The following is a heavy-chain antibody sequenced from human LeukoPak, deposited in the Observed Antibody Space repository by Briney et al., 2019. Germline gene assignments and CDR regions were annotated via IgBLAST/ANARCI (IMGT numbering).Heavy chain of an antibody. CDR1: GFTFDDYA. CDR2: INSDGSST. Sequence: GGSLTLSCAASGFTFDDYAMHWVRQAPGKGLVWVSRINSDGSSTSYADSVKGRFTISRDNAKNTLYLQMNSLRAEDTAVYYCASIVGATNLPYWGQGTLVTVSS. D-gene: IGHD1-26*01. CDR3: ASIVGATNLPY. J-gene: IGHJ4*02. V-gene: IGHV3-74*01.